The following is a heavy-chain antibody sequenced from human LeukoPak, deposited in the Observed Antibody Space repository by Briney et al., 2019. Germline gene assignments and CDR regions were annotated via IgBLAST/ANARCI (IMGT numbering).Heavy chain of an antibody. D-gene: IGHD3-9*01. V-gene: IGHV4-4*07. J-gene: IGHJ4*02. CDR1: GGSISSYY. CDR3: ARVLRNYDILTGYWGNSYYFDY. CDR2: IYTSGST. Sequence: SETLSLTCTVSGGSISSYYWSWIRQPAGKGLEWIGRIYTSGSTNYNPSLKSRVTMSVDTSKNQFSLKLSSVTAADTAVYYCARVLRNYDILTGYWGNSYYFDYWGQGTLVTVSS.